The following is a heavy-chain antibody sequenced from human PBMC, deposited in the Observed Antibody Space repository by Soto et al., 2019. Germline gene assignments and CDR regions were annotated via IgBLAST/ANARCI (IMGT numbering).Heavy chain of an antibody. D-gene: IGHD6-19*01. CDR2: IYPGDSDT. J-gene: IGHJ6*02. Sequence: GESRKISCKGSGCSFSSFWIAWVRQMPGKGLEWMGIIYPGDSDTRYNPSFQGQVTISADKSISTAYLQWSSLKASDTAMYYCARHGSSGWYINYYYGMDVWGQGTTVTVSS. CDR1: GCSFSSFW. CDR3: ARHGSSGWYINYYYGMDV. V-gene: IGHV5-51*01.